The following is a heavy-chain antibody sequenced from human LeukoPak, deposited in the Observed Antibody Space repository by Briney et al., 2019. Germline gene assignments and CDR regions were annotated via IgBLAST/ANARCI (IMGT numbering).Heavy chain of an antibody. D-gene: IGHD6-13*01. V-gene: IGHV1-24*01. CDR2: FDPEDGET. J-gene: IGHJ4*02. Sequence: ASVKVSCKVSGYTLTELSMHWVRQAPGKGLEWMGGFDPEDGETIYAQKFQGRVTMTEDTSTDTAYMELSSLRSEDTAVYYCATDHGSIAAAGTLDYWGQGTLVTVSS. CDR3: ATDHGSIAAAGTLDY. CDR1: GYTLTELS.